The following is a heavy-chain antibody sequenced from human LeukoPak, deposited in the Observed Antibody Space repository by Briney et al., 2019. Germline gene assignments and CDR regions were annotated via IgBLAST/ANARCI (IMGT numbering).Heavy chain of an antibody. J-gene: IGHJ4*02. V-gene: IGHV1-2*02. CDR2: INPNNGGT. CDR1: GYTFTGYY. D-gene: IGHD2-2*01. Sequence: ASLMVSCKASGYTFTGYYIHWVRQAPGQGLEWMGWINPNNGGTDYAQKFQGRVTMTRDTSPSTVYMDLRRLRSDDTAVYYCVRDRSRYFDYWGQGTLVTVSS. CDR3: VRDRSRYFDY.